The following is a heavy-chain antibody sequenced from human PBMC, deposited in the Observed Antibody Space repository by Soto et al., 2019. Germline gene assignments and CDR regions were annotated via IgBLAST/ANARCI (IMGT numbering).Heavy chain of an antibody. CDR1: GFILSSYA. V-gene: IGHV3-23*01. Sequence: PRRYRRLSYSASGFILSSYAKSLVRQAPGKGLDWVSAISGSGGSTYYADSVKGRFTISRDNSKNTLYLQMNSLRAEDTAVYYWAKRENYDSSGYYFGYWGQGT. D-gene: IGHD3-22*01. CDR2: ISGSGGST. CDR3: AKRENYDSSGYYFGY. J-gene: IGHJ4*02.